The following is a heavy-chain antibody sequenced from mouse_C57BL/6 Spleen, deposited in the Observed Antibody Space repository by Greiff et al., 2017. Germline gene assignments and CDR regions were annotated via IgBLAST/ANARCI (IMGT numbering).Heavy chain of an antibody. V-gene: IGHV1-15*01. Sequence: VHLVESGAELVRPGASVTLSCKASGYTFTDYEMHWVKQTPVHGLEWIGAIDPETGGTAYNQKFKGKAILTADKSSSTAYMALRSLTSEDSAVYYCTITTAYYFDYWGQGTTLTVSS. CDR2: IDPETGGT. CDR1: GYTFTDYE. D-gene: IGHD1-2*01. CDR3: TITTAYYFDY. J-gene: IGHJ2*01.